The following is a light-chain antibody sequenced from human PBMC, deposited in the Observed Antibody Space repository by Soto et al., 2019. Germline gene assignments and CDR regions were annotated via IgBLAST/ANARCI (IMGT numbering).Light chain of an antibody. CDR3: QQHGTT. J-gene: IGKJ1*01. Sequence: EIAMTQSPATVSVSPGERATLSCRASQSVNRNLVWYQQKPGQAPRLLIYAASHRATGIPTRFSGSGSGTDFTLTISRLEPEDSAVYYCQQHGTTFGQGTKVDIK. CDR1: QSVNRN. V-gene: IGKV3D-15*01. CDR2: AAS.